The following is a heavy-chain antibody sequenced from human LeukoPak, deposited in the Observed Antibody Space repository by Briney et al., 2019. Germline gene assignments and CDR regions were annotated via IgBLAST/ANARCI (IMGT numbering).Heavy chain of an antibody. J-gene: IGHJ6*03. CDR3: ARMVLLWFGEGYYMDV. V-gene: IGHV4-59*01. CDR2: IYYSGST. D-gene: IGHD3-10*01. Sequence: SETLSLTCTVSGGSISNYYWSWIRQPPGKGLEWIGYIYYSGSTNYNPSLKSRVTISVDTSKNQFSLKLSSVTAADTAVYYCARMVLLWFGEGYYMDVWGKGTTVTISS. CDR1: GGSISNYY.